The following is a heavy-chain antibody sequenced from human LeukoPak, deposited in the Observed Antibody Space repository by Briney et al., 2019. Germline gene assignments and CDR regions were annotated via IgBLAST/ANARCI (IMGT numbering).Heavy chain of an antibody. CDR3: ARDPRGGTLDY. CDR1: GFTFSSYW. Sequence: GGSLRLSCAASGFTFSSYWMHWVRQAPGKGLVWVSRIHSDGRSTDYADSVKGRFTISRDNAKNTLNLQMNSLRVEDTAVYYCARDPRGGTLDYWGQGALVTVSS. V-gene: IGHV3-74*01. D-gene: IGHD3-10*01. CDR2: IHSDGRST. J-gene: IGHJ4*02.